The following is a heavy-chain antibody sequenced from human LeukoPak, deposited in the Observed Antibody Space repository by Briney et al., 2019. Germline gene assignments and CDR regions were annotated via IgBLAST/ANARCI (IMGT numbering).Heavy chain of an antibody. V-gene: IGHV1-18*01. D-gene: IGHD3-22*01. Sequence: EASVKVSCKPSGYTFTSYGISWVRQAPGQGLEWMAWINPYNGNTNYAQKLRGRVTMTTDTSTGTAYMELRSLTSDDTAVYYCARDPCGYPYFFDFWGQGTLVTVSS. CDR2: INPYNGNT. CDR1: GYTFTSYG. J-gene: IGHJ4*02. CDR3: ARDPCGYPYFFDF.